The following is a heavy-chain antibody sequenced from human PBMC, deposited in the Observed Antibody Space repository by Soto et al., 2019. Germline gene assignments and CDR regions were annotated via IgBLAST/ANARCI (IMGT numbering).Heavy chain of an antibody. Sequence: QVQLQQSGPGLVKPSQTLSLMCDISGDSVSSVTATWSWIRQSPSRGLEWLGRTYYRSKWYYDYEVSVKSRIVITPDTSKTQLTLDLNSVTPEDTAVYFCARDGSGFHWYFDVWGRGTLVTVSS. J-gene: IGHJ2*01. V-gene: IGHV6-1*01. CDR1: GDSVSSVTAT. D-gene: IGHD6-19*01. CDR3: ARDGSGFHWYFDV. CDR2: TYYRSKWYY.